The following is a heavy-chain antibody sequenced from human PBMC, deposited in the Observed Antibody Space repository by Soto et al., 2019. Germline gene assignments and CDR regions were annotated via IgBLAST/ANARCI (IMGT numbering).Heavy chain of an antibody. CDR1: GFTFDDYA. J-gene: IGHJ6*02. CDR2: ISWNSGSI. D-gene: IGHD7-27*01. V-gene: IGHV3-9*01. Sequence: EVQLVESGGGLVQPGRSLRLSCAASGFTFDDYAMHWVRQAPGKGLEWVSGISWNSGSIGYADSVKGRFTISRDNAKNSLYLQMHSVRAEDTALYYCAKETTGYYYYYGMDVWGQGTTVTVSS. CDR3: AKETTGYYYYYGMDV.